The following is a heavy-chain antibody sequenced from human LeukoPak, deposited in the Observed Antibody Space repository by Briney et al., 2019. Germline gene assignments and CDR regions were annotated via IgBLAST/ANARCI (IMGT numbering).Heavy chain of an antibody. V-gene: IGHV3-7*04. D-gene: IGHD3-22*01. CDR3: ASDSSVLIKGAY. CDR2: IKHDGSDK. CDR1: GFTFSNYW. J-gene: IGHJ4*02. Sequence: GGSLRLSCAAPGFTFSNYWMSWVRQAPGKGLEWVANIKHDGSDKYYVDSVKGRFTISRDNAKNSLYLQLNSLRAEDTAVYYCASDSSVLIKGAYWGQGTLVTVSS.